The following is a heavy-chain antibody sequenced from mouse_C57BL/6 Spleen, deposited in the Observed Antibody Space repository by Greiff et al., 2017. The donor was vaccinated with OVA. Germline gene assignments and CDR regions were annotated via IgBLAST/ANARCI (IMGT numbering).Heavy chain of an antibody. CDR2: ISDGGSYT. V-gene: IGHV5-4*03. D-gene: IGHD1-1*01. Sequence: DVMLVESGGGLVKPGGSLKLSCAASGFTFSSYAMSWVRQTPEKRLEWVATISDGGSYTYYPDNVKGRFTISRDNAKNNLYLQMSHLKSEDTAMYYCARPSNYYGSSPFAYWGPGTLVTVSA. CDR3: ARPSNYYGSSPFAY. CDR1: GFTFSSYA. J-gene: IGHJ3*01.